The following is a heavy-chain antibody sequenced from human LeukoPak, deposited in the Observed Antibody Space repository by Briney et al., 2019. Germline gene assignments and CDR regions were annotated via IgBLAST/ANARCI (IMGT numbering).Heavy chain of an antibody. CDR1: GFTFSRYS. CDR3: AELGITMIGGV. J-gene: IGHJ6*04. V-gene: IGHV3-48*04. CDR2: ISSSGSTI. Sequence: GGSLRLSCAASGFTFSRYSMHWVRQAPGKGLEWVSYISSSGSTIYYADSVEGRFTISRDNAKNSLYLQMNSLRAEDTAVYYCAELGITMIGGVWGKGTTVTISS. D-gene: IGHD3-10*02.